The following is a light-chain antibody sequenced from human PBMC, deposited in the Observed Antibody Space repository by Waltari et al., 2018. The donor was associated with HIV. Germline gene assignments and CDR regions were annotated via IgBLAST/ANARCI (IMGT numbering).Light chain of an antibody. V-gene: IGLV1-44*01. CDR3: AAWDDSLHGEL. CDR1: YSNIGSNT. J-gene: IGLJ2*01. CDR2: SNN. Sequence: QSVLTQTPSLSGTPGQRVTIPCSGGYSNIGSNTLNWDQQFPGTAPRLLIYSNNQRPSGVPDRFSGSKSGTSASLVISELQSQDEADYHCAAWDDSLHGELFGGGTKLTVL.